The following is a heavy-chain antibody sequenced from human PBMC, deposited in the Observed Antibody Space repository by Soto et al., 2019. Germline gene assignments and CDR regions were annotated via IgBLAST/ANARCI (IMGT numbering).Heavy chain of an antibody. D-gene: IGHD3-22*01. Sequence: GGSLRLSCAASGLTGSSNYMSWVRQAPGKGLEWVSVIYSGGSTYYADSVKGRFTISRDNSKNTLYLQMNSLRAEDTAVYYCARDRVESGYPEHFPHWGQGTLVTVSS. V-gene: IGHV3-53*01. CDR1: GLTGSSNY. CDR3: ARDRVESGYPEHFPH. J-gene: IGHJ1*01. CDR2: IYSGGST.